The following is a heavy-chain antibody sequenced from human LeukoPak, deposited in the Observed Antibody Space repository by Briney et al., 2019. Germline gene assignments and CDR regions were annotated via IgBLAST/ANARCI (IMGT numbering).Heavy chain of an antibody. CDR3: GRAGYDFVWGGYRDTGGDQ. CDR2: INPIFGTT. V-gene: IGHV1-69*13. D-gene: IGHD3-16*02. J-gene: IGHJ4*02. CDR1: GGTFSSYA. Sequence: GASVKVSCKASGGTFSSYAISWVRQAPGQGLEWMGGINPIFGTTNYGQKFQDRLTITADQSTGPAHMELSSLRSEDTAVYYCGRAGYDFVWGGYRDTGGDQWGQGTLVIVSS.